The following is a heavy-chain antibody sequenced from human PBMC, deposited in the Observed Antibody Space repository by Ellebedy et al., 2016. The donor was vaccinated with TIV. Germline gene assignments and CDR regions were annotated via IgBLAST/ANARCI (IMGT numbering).Heavy chain of an antibody. Sequence: SETLSLTXAVYGGSFSGYYWSWIRQPPGKGLEWIGEINHSGSTNYNPSLKSRVTISVDTSKNQFSLKLSSVTAADTAVYYCASRIVGATNLGYWGQGTLVTVSS. CDR2: INHSGST. V-gene: IGHV4-34*01. CDR1: GGSFSGYY. J-gene: IGHJ4*02. D-gene: IGHD1-26*01. CDR3: ASRIVGATNLGY.